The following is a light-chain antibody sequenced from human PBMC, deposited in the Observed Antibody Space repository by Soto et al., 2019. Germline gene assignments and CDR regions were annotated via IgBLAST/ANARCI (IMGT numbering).Light chain of an antibody. CDR2: DAS. CDR3: QQYNTYWT. Sequence: DIPMTQSPSTLSASVGDRVAITCRASQNIFSWLAWYQQKPGKAPELLIYDASNLQSGVPSRFSGSGSGTEFTLTISSLQPDDFATYYCQQYNTYWTFGQGTRVEIK. J-gene: IGKJ1*01. CDR1: QNIFSW. V-gene: IGKV1-5*01.